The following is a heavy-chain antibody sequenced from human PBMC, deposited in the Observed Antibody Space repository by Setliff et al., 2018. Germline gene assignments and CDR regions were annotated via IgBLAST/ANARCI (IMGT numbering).Heavy chain of an antibody. V-gene: IGHV5-51*01. CDR3: ARHPYYYGSGTYLDNNNRWFDP. D-gene: IGHD3-10*01. J-gene: IGHJ5*02. CDR1: GYSFSTCW. CDR2: IYPGDSIT. Sequence: GESLKISCKGSGYSFSTCWIGWVRQMPGKGLEWMGIIYPGDSITRYSPSFQGHVTISVDKSTNTAYLQWSSLRASDTAIYYCARHPYYYGSGTYLDNNNRWFDPWGQGTLVTVSS.